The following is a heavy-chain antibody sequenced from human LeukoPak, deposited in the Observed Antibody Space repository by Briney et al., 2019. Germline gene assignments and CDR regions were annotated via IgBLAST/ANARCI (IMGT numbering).Heavy chain of an antibody. CDR1: GFTVSSNY. J-gene: IGHJ2*01. CDR3: ATSYYDSSGYLDWYFDL. CDR2: IYSGGST. D-gene: IGHD3-22*01. V-gene: IGHV3-53*01. Sequence: GGSLRLSCAASGFTVSSNYMSWVRQAPGKGLEWVSVIYSGGSTYYADSVRGRFTLSRDSSKNTLYLQMNNLSAEDTAVYYCATSYYDSSGYLDWYFDLWGRGTLVTVSS.